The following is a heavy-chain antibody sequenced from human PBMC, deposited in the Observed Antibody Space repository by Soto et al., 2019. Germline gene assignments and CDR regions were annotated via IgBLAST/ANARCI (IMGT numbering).Heavy chain of an antibody. V-gene: IGHV1-24*01. CDR3: ATTHSSSWYGYFDY. D-gene: IGHD6-13*01. J-gene: IGHJ4*02. CDR2: FDPEDGET. CDR1: GYTLTELS. Sequence: ASVKVSCKVSGYTLTELSMHWVRQAPGKGLEWMGGFDPEDGETIYAQKFQGRVTMTEDTSTDTAHMELSSLRSEDTAVYYCATTHSSSWYGYFDYWGQGTLVTVSS.